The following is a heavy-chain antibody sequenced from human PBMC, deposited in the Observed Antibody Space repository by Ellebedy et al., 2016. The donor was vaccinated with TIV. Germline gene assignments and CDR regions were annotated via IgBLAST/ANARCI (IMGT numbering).Heavy chain of an antibody. Sequence: SETLSLXXTVSGGSVSSGSYYWSWIRQPPGKGLEWIGYIYYSGSTNYNPSLKSRVTISVDTSKNQFSLKLSSVTAADTAVYYCAREWFTESDWFDPWGQGTLVTVSS. CDR1: GGSVSSGSYY. V-gene: IGHV4-61*01. CDR3: AREWFTESDWFDP. D-gene: IGHD3-10*01. CDR2: IYYSGST. J-gene: IGHJ5*02.